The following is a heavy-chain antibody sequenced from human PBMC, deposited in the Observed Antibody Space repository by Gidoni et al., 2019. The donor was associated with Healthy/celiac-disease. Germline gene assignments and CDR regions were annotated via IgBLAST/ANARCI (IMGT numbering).Heavy chain of an antibody. Sequence: QLQLQESGPGLVKPSETLSPTRTVSGGSISSSSYYRGWIRQPPGMGLVWIGSIYYSGSTYYHPSLKNRVTISVDTSKNQFSLKLSSVTAADTAVYYCGVAWGYWGQGTLVTVSS. CDR2: IYYSGST. J-gene: IGHJ4*02. CDR3: GVAWGY. V-gene: IGHV4-39*01. D-gene: IGHD3-16*01. CDR1: GGSISSSSYY.